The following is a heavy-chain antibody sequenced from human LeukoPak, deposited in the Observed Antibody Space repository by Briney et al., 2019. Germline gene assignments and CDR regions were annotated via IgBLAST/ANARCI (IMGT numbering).Heavy chain of an antibody. J-gene: IGHJ4*02. Sequence: ASVKVSCKASGYTFTSYGISWVRQAPGQGLEWMGWISAYNGNTNYAQKLQGRVTMTTDTSTSTAYMELRSLRSDDTAVYYCALRAGSGYNYGPDYWGQGTLVTVSS. CDR3: ALRAGSGYNYGPDY. V-gene: IGHV1-18*01. D-gene: IGHD5-24*01. CDR2: ISAYNGNT. CDR1: GYTFTSYG.